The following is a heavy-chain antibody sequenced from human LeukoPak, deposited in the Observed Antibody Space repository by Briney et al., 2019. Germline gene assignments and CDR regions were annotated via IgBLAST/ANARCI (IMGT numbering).Heavy chain of an antibody. CDR1: GGSISSSSYY. D-gene: IGHD5-18*01. J-gene: IGHJ4*02. V-gene: IGHV4-39*01. CDR2: IYYSGST. CDR3: ARLGYSYGQVDY. Sequence: KPSETLSLTCTVSGGSISSSSYYWGWIRQPPGKGLEWIGRIYYSGSTYYNPSLKSRVTISVDTSKNQFSLKLSSVTAADTAVYYCARLGYSYGQVDYWGQGTLVTVSS.